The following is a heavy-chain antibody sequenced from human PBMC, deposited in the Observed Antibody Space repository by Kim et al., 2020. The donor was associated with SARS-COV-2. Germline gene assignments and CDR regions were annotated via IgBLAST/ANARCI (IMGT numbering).Heavy chain of an antibody. D-gene: IGHD3-16*02. CDR3: ASALGH. J-gene: IGHJ4*02. CDR2: YTSGPT. Sequence: YTSGPTNDNPSLQSRVTMSVDMSKNQFSLKLSSVTAADTAVYYCASALGHWGQGTLVTVSS. V-gene: IGHV4-4*07.